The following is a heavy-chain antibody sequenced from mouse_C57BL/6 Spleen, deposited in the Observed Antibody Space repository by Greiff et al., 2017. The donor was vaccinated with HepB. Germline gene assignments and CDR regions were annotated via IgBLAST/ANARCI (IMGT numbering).Heavy chain of an antibody. J-gene: IGHJ2*01. CDR2: ISTYYGDA. CDR1: GYTFTDYA. V-gene: IGHV1-67*01. Sequence: VKLVESGPELVRPGVSVKISCKGSGYTFTDYAMHWVKQSHAKSLEWIGVISTYYGDASYNQKFKDKATMTVDKSSSTAYMELARLTSEDSAVYYCAREGITTVADYFDYWGQGTTLTVSS. D-gene: IGHD1-1*01. CDR3: AREGITTVADYFDY.